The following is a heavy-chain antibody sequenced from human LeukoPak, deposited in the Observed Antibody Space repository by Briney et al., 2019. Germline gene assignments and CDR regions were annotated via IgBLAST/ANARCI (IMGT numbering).Heavy chain of an antibody. J-gene: IGHJ3*02. CDR1: GFTVSGNY. V-gene: IGHV3-53*05. Sequence: PGGSLRLSCEVSGFTVSGNYISWVRQAPGKGLEWVSVIYRDGNKYYANSVKGRFTISRDNSKNTLYLQMNSLRAEDTAVYYCAKGVHYYDSSGYFGHDAFDIWGQGTMVTVSS. D-gene: IGHD3-22*01. CDR2: IYRDGNK. CDR3: AKGVHYYDSSGYFGHDAFDI.